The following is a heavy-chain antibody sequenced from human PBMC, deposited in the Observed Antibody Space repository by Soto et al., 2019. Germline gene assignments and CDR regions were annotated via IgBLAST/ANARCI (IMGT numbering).Heavy chain of an antibody. CDR2: INHSGST. V-gene: IGHV4-34*01. CDR1: GGSFSGYY. D-gene: IGHD2-15*01. J-gene: IGHJ5*02. Sequence: SETLSLTCAVYGGSFSGYYWSWIRQPPGKGLEWIGEINHSGSTNYNPSLKSRVTISVDTSKNQFSLRLSSVTAADTAVYYCARVCCYGRLEHWGQGTLVTVSS. CDR3: ARVCCYGRLEH.